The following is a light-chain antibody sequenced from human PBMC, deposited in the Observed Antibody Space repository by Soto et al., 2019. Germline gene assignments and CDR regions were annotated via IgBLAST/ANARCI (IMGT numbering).Light chain of an antibody. J-gene: IGKJ1*01. CDR1: QNVNTN. V-gene: IGKV3-15*01. CDR2: GPS. Sequence: EVVMTQSPATLSVSPGERVTLSCRASQNVNTNLAWYQQKPGRALRLLIYGPSTRATGVPARFSGSGSGTEFTLTITSLQSEDFAVYYCQQYNHWWTFGQGTKVEIK. CDR3: QQYNHWWT.